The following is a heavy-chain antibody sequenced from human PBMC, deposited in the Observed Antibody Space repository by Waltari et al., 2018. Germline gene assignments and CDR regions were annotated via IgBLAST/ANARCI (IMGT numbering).Heavy chain of an antibody. J-gene: IGHJ5*02. CDR2: IKQDGSEK. CDR1: GFTFSSYW. CDR3: ARDGKLYSSSWTKGWFDP. D-gene: IGHD6-13*01. V-gene: IGHV3-7*01. Sequence: EVQLVESGGGLVQPGGSLRLSCAASGFTFSSYWMSWVRQAPGKGLEWVANIKQDGSEKYYVDSVKGRFTISRDNAKNSLYLQMNSLRAEDTAVYYCARDGKLYSSSWTKGWFDPWGQGTLVTVSS.